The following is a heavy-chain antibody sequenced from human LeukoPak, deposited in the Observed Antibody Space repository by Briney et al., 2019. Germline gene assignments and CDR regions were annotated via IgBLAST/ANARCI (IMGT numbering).Heavy chain of an antibody. CDR1: GYTFTGYY. D-gene: IGHD3-22*01. V-gene: IGHV1-2*04. J-gene: IGHJ4*02. CDR2: INPNSGGT. CDR3: ARDPYYYDSSGYCDY. Sequence: ASVKVSCKASGYTFTGYYMHWVRQAPGQGLEWMGWINPNSGGTNYAQKFQGWVTMTRDTSISTAYMELSRLRSDDTAVYYCARDPYYYDSSGYCDYWGQGTLVTVSS.